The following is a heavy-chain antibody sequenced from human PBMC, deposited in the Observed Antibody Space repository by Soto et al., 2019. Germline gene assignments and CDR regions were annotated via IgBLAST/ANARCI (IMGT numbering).Heavy chain of an antibody. CDR1: GYSFTSYW. V-gene: IGHV5-51*01. J-gene: IGHJ5*02. CDR2: IYPGDSDT. CDR3: ARQYYYDSSGYSRSRLWFDP. D-gene: IGHD3-22*01. Sequence: PGESLKISCKGSGYSFTSYWIGWVRQMPGKGLEWMGIIYPGDSDTRYSPSFQGQVTTSADKSISTAYLQWSSLKASDTAMYYCARQYYYDSSGYSRSRLWFDPWGQGTLVTVSS.